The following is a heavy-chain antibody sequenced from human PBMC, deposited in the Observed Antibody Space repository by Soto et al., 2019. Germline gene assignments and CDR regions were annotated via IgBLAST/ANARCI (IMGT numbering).Heavy chain of an antibody. CDR1: GLTFTNYG. CDR2: ISYDGSNE. V-gene: IGHV3-30*18. CDR3: AKDGAPRYCTRSSCHPAGAY. Sequence: GGSLRLSCSGSGLTFTNYGLHWVRQAPGKGLEWVAAISYDGSNEYYADSVKGRFTISRDYSKKMLYLQMDSLRPEDTAVYYCAKDGAPRYCTRSSCHPAGAYWGQGTLVTVSS. J-gene: IGHJ4*02. D-gene: IGHD2-15*01.